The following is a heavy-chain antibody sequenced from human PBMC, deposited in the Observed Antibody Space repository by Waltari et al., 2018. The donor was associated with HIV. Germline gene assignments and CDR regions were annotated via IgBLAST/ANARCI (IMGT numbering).Heavy chain of an antibody. J-gene: IGHJ5*02. V-gene: IGHV3-74*01. CDR3: ARIAYDSSGYGWFDP. Sequence: EVQLVESGGGLVQPGGSLRLSCAASGFTFSSYGMPWVRPAPGKGRVWVSRINGDGITTSYADSVKGRFTISRDNAKNTLYLQMNSLRAEDTAVYYCARIAYDSSGYGWFDPWGQGTLVTVSS. CDR1: GFTFSSYG. CDR2: INGDGITT. D-gene: IGHD3-22*01.